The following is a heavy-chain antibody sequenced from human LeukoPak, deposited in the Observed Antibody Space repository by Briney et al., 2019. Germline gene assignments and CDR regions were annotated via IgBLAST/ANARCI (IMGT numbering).Heavy chain of an antibody. D-gene: IGHD2-15*01. CDR2: TSSSDPGT. CDR1: GFTFSSYW. CDR3: ARAPVTSCRGAFCYPFDY. Sequence: GGSLRLSCAASGFTFSSYWMSWVRQGPGKGLEWVAATSSSDPGTYHADSVRGRFTISRDNSKNTLYLQMNRLRVEDAAVYYCARAPVTSCRGAFCYPFDYWGQGTLVTVSS. J-gene: IGHJ4*02. V-gene: IGHV3-23*01.